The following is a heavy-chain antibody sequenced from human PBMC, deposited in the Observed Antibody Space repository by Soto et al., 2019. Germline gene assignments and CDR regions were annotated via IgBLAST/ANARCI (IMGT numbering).Heavy chain of an antibody. V-gene: IGHV3-9*01. J-gene: IGHJ6*03. Sequence: EVQLVESGGGLVQPGRSLRLSCAASGFTFDDYAMHWVRQATGKGLEWVSGISWNSGSIGYADSVKGRFTISRDNAKNSLYLQMNSLRAEDTALYYCAKGYYYYYYMDAWGKGTTVTVSS. CDR2: ISWNSGSI. CDR1: GFTFDDYA. CDR3: AKGYYYYYYMDA.